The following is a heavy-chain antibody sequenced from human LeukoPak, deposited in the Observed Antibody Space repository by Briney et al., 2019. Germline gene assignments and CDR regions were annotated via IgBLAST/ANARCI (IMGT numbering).Heavy chain of an antibody. Sequence: GGSLRLSCAASGFTFSSYAMTWVRQAPGKGLEWVSGISGSGGSTYYADSVKGRFTISRDNPKITLYLQMNSLRAEDTAVYYCAKGRYDSSGPNWFDPWGQGTLVTVSS. J-gene: IGHJ5*02. CDR3: AKGRYDSSGPNWFDP. CDR1: GFTFSSYA. D-gene: IGHD3-22*01. CDR2: ISGSGGST. V-gene: IGHV3-23*01.